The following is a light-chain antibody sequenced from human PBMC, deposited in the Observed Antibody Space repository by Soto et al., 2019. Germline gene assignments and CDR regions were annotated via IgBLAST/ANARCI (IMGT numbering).Light chain of an antibody. V-gene: IGKV3-20*01. CDR1: QSISSN. CDR2: DAS. Sequence: EIVMTQSPATLSVSPGEGATLSCRASQSISSNLAWYQQKPGQAPRLVIFDASTRATGIPDRFSGSGSGTDFTLTISRLEPEDFAVYYCQQYGSSLFTFGQGTRLEIK. CDR3: QQYGSSLFT. J-gene: IGKJ5*01.